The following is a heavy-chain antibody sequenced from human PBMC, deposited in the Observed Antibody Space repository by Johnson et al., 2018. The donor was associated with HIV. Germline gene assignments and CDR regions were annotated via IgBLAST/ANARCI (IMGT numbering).Heavy chain of an antibody. CDR2: ISYDGSNK. V-gene: IGHV3-30*14. D-gene: IGHD5-12*01. Sequence: VQLVESGGGVVQPGGSLRLSCAASGFTVSSNYMSWVRQAPGKGLEWVAVISYDGSNKYYSDSVKGRFTISRDNSKNTLYLQMNSLRAEDTAVYYCARDLRYSGYEYAFDIWGQGTMVTVSS. CDR1: GFTVSSNY. CDR3: ARDLRYSGYEYAFDI. J-gene: IGHJ3*02.